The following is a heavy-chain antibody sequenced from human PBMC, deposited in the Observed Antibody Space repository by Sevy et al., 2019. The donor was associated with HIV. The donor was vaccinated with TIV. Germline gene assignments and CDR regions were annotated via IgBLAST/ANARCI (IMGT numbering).Heavy chain of an antibody. CDR1: GFTFSSFA. Sequence: GGSLRLSCAASGFTFSSFAMHWVRQAPGKGLEWVAVISYDGRSKYYPDSVKGRFTISRDNAKNTMYLQMNRLRPEDTAVYFCAILGVDCVSTNCYGMRSLSFDFWGQGTLVTVSS. CDR2: ISYDGRSK. J-gene: IGHJ4*02. V-gene: IGHV3-30*04. CDR3: AILGVDCVSTNCYGMRSLSFDF. D-gene: IGHD2-2*01.